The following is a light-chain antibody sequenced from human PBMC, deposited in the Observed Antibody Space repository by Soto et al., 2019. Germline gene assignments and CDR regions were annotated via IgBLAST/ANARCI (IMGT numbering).Light chain of an antibody. CDR2: GAS. V-gene: IGKV1-5*01. CDR3: QQYNTYLTWT. Sequence: DIQMTQSPSTLSASVGDTVTITCRASQSVSMWLAWFQQKPGKAPRLLIYGASNLESGVPSRFSGSGSGTQFTLTISSLQPEDAATYYCQQYNTYLTWTFGQGTKVDI. CDR1: QSVSMW. J-gene: IGKJ1*01.